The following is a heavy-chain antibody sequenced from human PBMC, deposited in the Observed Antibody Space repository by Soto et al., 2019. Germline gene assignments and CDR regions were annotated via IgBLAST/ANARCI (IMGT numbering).Heavy chain of an antibody. J-gene: IGHJ5*02. Sequence: QVQLQESGPGLVKPSETLSLTCTVSGGSVSSGSYYWSWIRQPPGKGLEWIGYIYYSGSTNYNPSLKSRVTISVDTSKNQFSLKLSSVTAADTAVYYCAREVLWFGELSNWFDPWGQGTLVTVSS. CDR3: AREVLWFGELSNWFDP. CDR2: IYYSGST. D-gene: IGHD3-10*01. V-gene: IGHV4-61*01. CDR1: GGSVSSGSYY.